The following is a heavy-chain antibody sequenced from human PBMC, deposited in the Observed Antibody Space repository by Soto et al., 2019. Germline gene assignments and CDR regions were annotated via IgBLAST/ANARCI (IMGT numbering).Heavy chain of an antibody. J-gene: IGHJ4*02. CDR1: GGSISSGGYY. V-gene: IGHV4-31*03. D-gene: IGHD6-13*01. Sequence: SETLSLTCTVSGGSISSGGYYWIWIRQHPGKGLEWIGYIYYSGSTYYNPSLKSRVTISVDTSKNQFSLKLSSVTAADTAVYYCARYSSSWYFDYWGQGTLVTVSS. CDR2: IYYSGST. CDR3: ARYSSSWYFDY.